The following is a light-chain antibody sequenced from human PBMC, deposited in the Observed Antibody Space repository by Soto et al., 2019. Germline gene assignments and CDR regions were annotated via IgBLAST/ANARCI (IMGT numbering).Light chain of an antibody. Sequence: ELTQPPSVSVAPGQTATIACGGKNVGSNSVHWYHQKPGQAPVLVVFEHSDRPSGIPERFSASKSGNTATLTISRVEAGDEADYYCQVWDSSRHVVFGGGTKVTV. CDR2: EHS. CDR3: QVWDSSRHVV. J-gene: IGLJ2*01. CDR1: NVGSNS. V-gene: IGLV3-21*02.